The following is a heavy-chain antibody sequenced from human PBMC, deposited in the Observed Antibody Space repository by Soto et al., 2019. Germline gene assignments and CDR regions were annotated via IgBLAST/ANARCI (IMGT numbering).Heavy chain of an antibody. CDR3: AYLPCSGGSCYWFSFSGMDV. V-gene: IGHV2-5*02. CDR1: GFSLSTSGVG. CDR2: IYWDDDK. J-gene: IGHJ6*02. Sequence: QITLKESGPTLVKPTQTLTLTCTFSGFSLSTSGVGVAWIRQPPGKALEWLALIYWDDDKRYRPSLESRLTLXXXTXXHQVILTMTTRDSVDTATYYCAYLPCSGGSCYWFSFSGMDVWGQGTTVTVSS. D-gene: IGHD2-15*01.